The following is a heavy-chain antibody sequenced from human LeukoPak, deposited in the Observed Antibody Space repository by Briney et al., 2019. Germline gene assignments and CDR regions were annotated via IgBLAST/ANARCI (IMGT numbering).Heavy chain of an antibody. CDR2: IYYGGST. V-gene: IGHV4-39*01. J-gene: IGHJ5*02. CDR1: GGSISRSSYY. Sequence: SETLSLTCTVSGGSISRSSYYWGWIRQTPGKGPEWIGSIYYGGSTYYNPSLKSRVTISVDTSKNQFSLKLSSVTAADTAVYYCARCGIAAAGRFDHWGRGTLVTVSS. CDR3: ARCGIAAAGRFDH. D-gene: IGHD6-13*01.